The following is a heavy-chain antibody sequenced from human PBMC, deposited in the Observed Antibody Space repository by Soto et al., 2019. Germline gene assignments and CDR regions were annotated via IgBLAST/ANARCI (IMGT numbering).Heavy chain of an antibody. CDR3: ARRYGHSFDY. J-gene: IGHJ4*02. CDR1: GGSISSYY. D-gene: IGHD1-1*01. CDR2: IYYSGST. Sequence: PSETLSLTCTVSGGSISSYYWSWIRQPPGKGLEWIGYIYYSGSTNYNPSLKSRVTILVDTSKNQFSLKLSSVTAADTAVYYCARRYGHSFDYWGQGTLVTVSS. V-gene: IGHV4-59*08.